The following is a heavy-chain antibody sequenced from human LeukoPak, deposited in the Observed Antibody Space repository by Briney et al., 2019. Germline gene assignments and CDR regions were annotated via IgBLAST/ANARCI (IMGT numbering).Heavy chain of an antibody. CDR2: IYHSGST. CDR1: GYSISSGYY. J-gene: IGHJ4*02. V-gene: IGHV4-38-2*01. D-gene: IGHD2-2*01. CDR3: ARYLPAAILFDY. Sequence: SETLSLTCAVPGYSISSGYYWGWIRQPPGKGLEWIGSIYHSGSTYYNPSLKSRVTISVDTSKNQFSLKLSSVTAADTAVYYCARYLPAAILFDYWGQGTLVTVSS.